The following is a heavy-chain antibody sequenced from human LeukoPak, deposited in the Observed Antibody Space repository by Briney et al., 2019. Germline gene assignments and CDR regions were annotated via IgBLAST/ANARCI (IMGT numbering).Heavy chain of an antibody. D-gene: IGHD6-19*01. J-gene: IGHJ2*01. V-gene: IGHV4-4*07. CDR2: IYTSGST. Sequence: NTSETLSLTCTVSGGSISSYYWSWIRQPAGKGLEWIGRIYTSGSTNYNPSLKSRVTMSVDTSKNQFSLKLSSVTAADTAVYYCARDRIGSSGWYPVEYWYFDLWGRGTLVTASS. CDR1: GGSISSYY. CDR3: ARDRIGSSGWYPVEYWYFDL.